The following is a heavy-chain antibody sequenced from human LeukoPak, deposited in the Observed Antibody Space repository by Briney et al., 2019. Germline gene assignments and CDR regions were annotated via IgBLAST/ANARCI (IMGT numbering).Heavy chain of an antibody. CDR3: ARHCYDSSGYPLELDY. CDR1: GGSISCSSYY. CDR2: IYYSGST. J-gene: IGHJ4*02. Sequence: SETLSLTCTVSGGSISCSSYYWGWIRQPPGKGLEWIGSIYYSGSTYYNPSLKSRVTISVDTSKNQFSLKLSSVTAADTAVYYCARHCYDSSGYPLELDYWGQGTLVTVSS. D-gene: IGHD3-22*01. V-gene: IGHV4-39*01.